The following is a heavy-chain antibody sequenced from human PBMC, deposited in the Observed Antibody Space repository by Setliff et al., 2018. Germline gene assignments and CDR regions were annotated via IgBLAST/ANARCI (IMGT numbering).Heavy chain of an antibody. CDR2: TTPIFTTA. CDR3: ARSPFPVDTVMVTTFDS. Sequence: SVKVSCKASGGTFSSYAITWVRQAPGQGLEWMGGTTPIFTTANYAQKFQGRVTITADESTSTAYMELSSLKSEDTAVYYCARSPFPVDTVMVTTFDSWGQGTLVTVS. CDR1: GGTFSSYA. J-gene: IGHJ4*02. V-gene: IGHV1-69*13. D-gene: IGHD5-18*01.